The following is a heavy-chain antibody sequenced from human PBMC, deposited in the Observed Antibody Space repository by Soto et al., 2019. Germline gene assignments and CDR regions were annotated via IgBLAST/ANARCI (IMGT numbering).Heavy chain of an antibody. Sequence: GGSLRLSCAASGFTFSSYSMNWVRQAPGKGLEWVSYISSSSSTIYYADSVKGRFTISRDNAKNSLYLQMNGLRAEDTAVYYCARETYDYIWGSYRAYYYYYMDVWGKGTTVTVSS. D-gene: IGHD3-16*02. CDR3: ARETYDYIWGSYRAYYYYYMDV. CDR2: ISSSSSTI. J-gene: IGHJ6*03. CDR1: GFTFSSYS. V-gene: IGHV3-48*01.